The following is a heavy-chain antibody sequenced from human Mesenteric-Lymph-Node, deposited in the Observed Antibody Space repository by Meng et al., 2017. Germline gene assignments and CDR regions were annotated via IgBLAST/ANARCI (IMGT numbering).Heavy chain of an antibody. CDR2: VNAKSGGT. D-gene: IGHD1-26*01. Sequence: ASVKVSCKASGYTFTDYYMYWVRQAPGQGLEWMGQVNAKSGGTNFAQKFQGRVTMTRDMSISTAYMELSNLRSDDTAVYYCATPIGRPPYYFDYWGQGTLVTVSS. CDR3: ATPIGRPPYYFDY. CDR1: GYTFTDYY. J-gene: IGHJ4*02. V-gene: IGHV1-2*06.